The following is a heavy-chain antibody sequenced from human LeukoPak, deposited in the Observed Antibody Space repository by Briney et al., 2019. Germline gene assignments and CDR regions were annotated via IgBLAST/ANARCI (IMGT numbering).Heavy chain of an antibody. J-gene: IGHJ6*03. Sequence: SETLSLTCAVYGGSFSGYYWSWIRQPPGKGLEWMGYIYYSGSTNYNPSLKSRVTISVDTSKNQFSLKLRSVTAADTAVYYCARTTEGYCRGRSCYSYYYYMDVWGKGTTVTVSS. D-gene: IGHD2-15*01. CDR2: IYYSGST. CDR1: GGSFSGYY. V-gene: IGHV4-59*01. CDR3: ARTTEGYCRGRSCYSYYYYMDV.